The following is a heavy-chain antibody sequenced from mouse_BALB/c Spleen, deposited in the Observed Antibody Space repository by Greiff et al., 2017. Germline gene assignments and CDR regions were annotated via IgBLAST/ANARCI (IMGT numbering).Heavy chain of an antibody. Sequence: EVQLKQSGPELVRPGASVKISCKASGYSFTSYYMHWVKQSPGQGLEWIGYIDPFNGGTSYNQKFKGKATLTVDKSSSTAYMQLSSLTSEDSAVYYCARYGNYHYYGMDYWGQGTSVTVSS. CDR1: GYSFTSYY. V-gene: IGHV1S135*01. J-gene: IGHJ4*01. CDR2: IDPFNGGT. CDR3: ARYGNYHYYGMDY. D-gene: IGHD1-1*01.